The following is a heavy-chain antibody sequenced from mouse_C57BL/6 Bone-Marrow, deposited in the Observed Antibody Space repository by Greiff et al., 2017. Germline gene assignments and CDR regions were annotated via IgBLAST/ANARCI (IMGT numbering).Heavy chain of an antibody. Sequence: EVQLQQSGAELVRPGASVKLSCTASGFNIKDDYMHWVKPRPEQGLEWIGWIDPENGDTEYASKFQGKATITADTSSNTAYLQLSSVTSEDTAVYYCTYGSSFPFAYWGQGTLVTVSA. CDR1: GFNIKDDY. J-gene: IGHJ3*01. CDR2: IDPENGDT. CDR3: TYGSSFPFAY. V-gene: IGHV14-4*01. D-gene: IGHD1-1*01.